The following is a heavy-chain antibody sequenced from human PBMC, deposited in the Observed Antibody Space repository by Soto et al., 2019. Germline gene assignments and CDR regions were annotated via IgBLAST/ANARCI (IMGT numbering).Heavy chain of an antibody. D-gene: IGHD3-3*01. CDR1: GDSVSSNSAA. CDR2: TYYRSRWYN. V-gene: IGHV6-1*01. Sequence: QTLSLTCAISGDSVSSNSAAWSWLRQSPSRGLEWLGRTYYRSRWYNDYALSVKSRITINPDTSKNRFSLQLKSVTPEDTAVYYCVRGIGYIDSWGQGTLVTVSS. J-gene: IGHJ4*02. CDR3: VRGIGYIDS.